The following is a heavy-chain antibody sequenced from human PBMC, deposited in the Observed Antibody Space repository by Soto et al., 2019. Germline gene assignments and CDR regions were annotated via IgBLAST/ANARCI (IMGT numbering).Heavy chain of an antibody. CDR2: IYHSGST. CDR3: ARDGGYSNFDWFDP. V-gene: IGHV4-4*02. J-gene: IGHJ5*02. Sequence: SETLSLTCAVSGGSISSSNWWSWVRQPPGKGLEWIGEIYHSGSTNYNPSLKSRVTISVDKSKNQFSLKLSSVTAADTAVYYCARDGGYSNFDWFDPWGQGTLVTVSS. CDR1: GGSISSSNW. D-gene: IGHD4-4*01.